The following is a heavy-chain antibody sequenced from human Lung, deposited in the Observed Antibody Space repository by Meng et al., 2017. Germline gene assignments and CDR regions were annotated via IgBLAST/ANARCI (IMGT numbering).Heavy chain of an antibody. Sequence: EVQLVESGGGLVQPGGSLRLSCAASGFTFSTYWMHWARQAPGKGLVWVSHINTDGRSTNYADSVKGRFTISRDNAKNTLYLQMNSLRAEDTAVYYCGRSDGYIRDWGQGTLVTVSS. CDR3: GRSDGYIRD. CDR1: GFTFSTYW. V-gene: IGHV3-74*01. D-gene: IGHD5-24*01. CDR2: INTDGRST. J-gene: IGHJ4*02.